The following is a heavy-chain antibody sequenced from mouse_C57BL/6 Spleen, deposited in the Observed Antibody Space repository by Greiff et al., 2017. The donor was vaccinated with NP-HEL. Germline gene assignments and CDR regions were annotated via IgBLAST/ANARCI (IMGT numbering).Heavy chain of an antibody. CDR3: ARDWYYGSSYYFDY. D-gene: IGHD1-1*01. CDR1: GYSITSGYY. J-gene: IGHJ2*01. Sequence: EVKLVESGPGLVKPSQSLSLTCSVTGYSITSGYYWNWIRQFPGNKLEWMGYISYDGSNNYKPSLKNRISITRDTSKNQFFLKLNSLTTEDTATYYCARDWYYGSSYYFDYWGQGTTLTVSS. CDR2: ISYDGSN. V-gene: IGHV3-6*01.